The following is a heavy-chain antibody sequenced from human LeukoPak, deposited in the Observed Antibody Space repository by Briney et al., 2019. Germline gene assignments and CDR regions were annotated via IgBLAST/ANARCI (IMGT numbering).Heavy chain of an antibody. CDR1: GYTFTGYY. V-gene: IGHV1-2*02. Sequence: GASVKVSCKASGYTFTGYYMHWVRQAPGQGLEWMGWINPNSGGTNYAQKFQGRVTMTRDTSISTAYMELSRLRSDDTAVYCCARGPGYSSGRKGPWGQGTLVTVSS. CDR3: ARGPGYSSGRKGP. D-gene: IGHD6-19*01. J-gene: IGHJ5*02. CDR2: INPNSGGT.